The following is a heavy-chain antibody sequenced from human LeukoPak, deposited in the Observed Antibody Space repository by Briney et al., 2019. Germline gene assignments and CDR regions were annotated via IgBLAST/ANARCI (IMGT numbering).Heavy chain of an antibody. CDR1: GFRFDEYA. J-gene: IGHJ6*03. CDR3: AKGDCRGGNCPVSYYYYMDV. V-gene: IGHV3-43D*03. Sequence: GGSLRLSCAASGFRFDEYAMHWVRQAPGKGLEWISLISYNGGDTYYADSVKGRFTISRDNNKDSLYLQMNSLTPEDTALYYCAKGDCRGGNCPVSYYYYMDVWGKGTTVTVSS. CDR2: ISYNGGDT. D-gene: IGHD2-15*01.